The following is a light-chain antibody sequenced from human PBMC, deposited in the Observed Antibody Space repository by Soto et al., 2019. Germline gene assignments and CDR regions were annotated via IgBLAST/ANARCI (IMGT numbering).Light chain of an antibody. CDR1: SSNIGAGYD. J-gene: IGLJ1*01. CDR3: QSYDSSLSGHNYV. V-gene: IGLV1-40*01. CDR2: GNS. Sequence: QLVLTQPPSVSGAPGQRVTISCTGSSSNIGAGYDVHWYQQLPGTAPKLLIYGNSNRPSGVPDRFSGYKSGTSASLAITGLQAEDEADYYCQSYDSSLSGHNYVFGTGTKLTVL.